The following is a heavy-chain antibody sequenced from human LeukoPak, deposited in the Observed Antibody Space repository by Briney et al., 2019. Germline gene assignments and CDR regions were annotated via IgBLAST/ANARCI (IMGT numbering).Heavy chain of an antibody. CDR1: GFTFSSYE. J-gene: IGHJ4*02. D-gene: IGHD6-19*01. Sequence: PGGSLRLSCAASGFTFSSYEMNWVRQAPGKGLEWVSYISSSGSTIYYADSVKGRFTISRDNPKNTLYLQMNSLRAEDTAVYYCAKDWGYASGTFFVNWGQGTLVTVSS. V-gene: IGHV3-48*03. CDR2: ISSSGSTI. CDR3: AKDWGYASGTFFVN.